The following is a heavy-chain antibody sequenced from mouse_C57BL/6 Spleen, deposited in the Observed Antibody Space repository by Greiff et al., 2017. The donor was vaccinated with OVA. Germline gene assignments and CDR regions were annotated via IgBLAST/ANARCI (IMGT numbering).Heavy chain of an antibody. CDR3: ARDYGSSFAY. D-gene: IGHD1-1*01. V-gene: IGHV1-18*01. Sequence: LQQSGPELVKPGASVKIPCKASGYTFTDYNMDWVKQSHGKSLEWIGDINPNNGGTIYNQKFKGKATLTVDKSSSTAYMERRSLTSEDTAVYYCARDYGSSFAYWGQGTLVTVSA. CDR1: GYTFTDYN. J-gene: IGHJ3*01. CDR2: INPNNGGT.